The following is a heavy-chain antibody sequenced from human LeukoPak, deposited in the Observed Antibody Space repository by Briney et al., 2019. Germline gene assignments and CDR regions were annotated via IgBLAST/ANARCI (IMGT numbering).Heavy chain of an antibody. Sequence: PSETLSLTCTVFGGSISSYYWTWIRQPPGKGLEWIGYIYYSGITNYNPSLKSRVTISVDRSNNQFSLKLSSVTTADTAVYYCASGQWLVHTGWGQGTLVTVSS. CDR3: ASGQWLVHTG. V-gene: IGHV4-59*01. CDR1: GGSISSYY. D-gene: IGHD6-19*01. CDR2: IYYSGIT. J-gene: IGHJ4*02.